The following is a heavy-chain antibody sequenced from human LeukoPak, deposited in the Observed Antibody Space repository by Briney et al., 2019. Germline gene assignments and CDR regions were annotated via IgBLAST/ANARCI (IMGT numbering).Heavy chain of an antibody. CDR2: IYYSGST. Sequence: PSETLSLTCTVSGGSISSSSYYWGWIRQPPGKGLEWIGSIYYSGSTYYNPSLKSRVTISVDTSKNQFSLKLSSVTAADTAVYYCARDVGATTGFDYWGQGTLVTVSS. CDR3: ARDVGATTGFDY. V-gene: IGHV4-39*07. CDR1: GGSISSSSYY. J-gene: IGHJ4*02. D-gene: IGHD1-26*01.